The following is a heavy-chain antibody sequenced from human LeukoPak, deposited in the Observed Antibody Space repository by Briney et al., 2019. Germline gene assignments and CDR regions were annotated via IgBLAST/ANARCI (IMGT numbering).Heavy chain of an antibody. Sequence: ASVKVSCKASGYTFTGYYKHWVRQAPGQGLEWVGWINPNSGGTNYARKFQGRVTMTRDTSISTAYMELRSLRSDDTAVYYCARGGSLLTGYPKGAFDIWGQGTMVTVSP. CDR3: ARGGSLLTGYPKGAFDI. D-gene: IGHD3-9*01. CDR2: INPNSGGT. CDR1: GYTFTGYY. V-gene: IGHV1-2*02. J-gene: IGHJ3*02.